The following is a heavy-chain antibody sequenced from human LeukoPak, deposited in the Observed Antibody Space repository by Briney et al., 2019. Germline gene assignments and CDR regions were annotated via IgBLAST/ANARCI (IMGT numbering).Heavy chain of an antibody. Sequence: ASVKVSCKASGYTFTGYYMHWVRQAPGQGLEWMAWISAYNGNTNYAQNLQGRFTMTTDTSTTTAYMELRSLRPDDTAFYYCARRTYSSSSSLFDYWGQGTLVTVSS. D-gene: IGHD6-6*01. J-gene: IGHJ4*02. CDR1: GYTFTGYY. V-gene: IGHV1-18*04. CDR3: ARRTYSSSSSLFDY. CDR2: ISAYNGNT.